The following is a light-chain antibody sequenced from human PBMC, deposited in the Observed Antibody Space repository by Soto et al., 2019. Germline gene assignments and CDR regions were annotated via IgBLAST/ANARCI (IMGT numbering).Light chain of an antibody. V-gene: IGKV3-20*01. Sequence: DIGLTQSAGTLSLSAGERASLSWGASQSVSSGHLAWYQQKNGQAPRLVIYGASSRATGIPDRFSGSGYGTDFNLTISRLEPEDYAVYYCQQYGHSLWTFGQGAKVDIK. CDR3: QQYGHSLWT. CDR2: GAS. CDR1: QSVSSGH. J-gene: IGKJ1*01.